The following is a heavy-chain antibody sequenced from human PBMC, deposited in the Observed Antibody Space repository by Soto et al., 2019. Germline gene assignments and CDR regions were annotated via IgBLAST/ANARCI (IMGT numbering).Heavy chain of an antibody. Sequence: ASVKVSCKASGYTFTSYTMHWVRQASGQRLEWMGWINAGNGNTKYSQKFQGRVTITRDTSARTAYMELSSLRSEDTAVYYCARDDSGFSGSHYIDYFNYWGQGALVTVPS. D-gene: IGHD1-26*01. CDR2: INAGNGNT. CDR3: ARDDSGFSGSHYIDYFNY. CDR1: GYTFTSYT. V-gene: IGHV1-3*01. J-gene: IGHJ4*02.